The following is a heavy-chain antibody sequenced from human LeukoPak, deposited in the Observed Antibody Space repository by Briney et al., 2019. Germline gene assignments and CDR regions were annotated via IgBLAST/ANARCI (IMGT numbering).Heavy chain of an antibody. D-gene: IGHD5-18*01. J-gene: IGHJ4*02. CDR1: GGSFSGYY. CDR3: AGVERYRGGHY. CDR2: INHSGST. V-gene: IGHV4-34*01. Sequence: PSETLSLTCAVYGGSFSGYYWSWIRQPPGKGLEWIGEINHSGSTNYNPSLKSRVTISVDTSKNQFSLKLSSVTAADTAVYYCAGVERYRGGHYWGQGTLVTVSS.